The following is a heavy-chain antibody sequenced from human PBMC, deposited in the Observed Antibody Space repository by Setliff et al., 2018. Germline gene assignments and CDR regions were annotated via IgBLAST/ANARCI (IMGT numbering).Heavy chain of an antibody. CDR2: MSPVYGIA. CDR3: VRGPGPSVVVAIPFDH. V-gene: IGHV1-18*01. Sequence: WASVKVSCKASGYTFTFGMSWVRQAPGQGLEWMGWMSPVYGIANYARKFQGRVTLTADTSTTTAYLELASLRDDDTAVYYCVRGPGPSVVVAIPFDHWGQGSLVTVSS. J-gene: IGHJ4*02. D-gene: IGHD5-12*01. CDR1: GYTFTFG.